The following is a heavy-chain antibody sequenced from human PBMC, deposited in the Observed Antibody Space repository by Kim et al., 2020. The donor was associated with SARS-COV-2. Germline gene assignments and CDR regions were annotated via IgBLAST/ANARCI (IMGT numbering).Heavy chain of an antibody. J-gene: IGHJ6*02. V-gene: IGHV3-23*01. CDR1: GFTFSSYA. D-gene: IGHD4-4*01. CDR3: AKDQPDDYSNLPYYYYYGMDV. Sequence: GGSLRLSCAASGFTFSSYAMSWVRQAPGKGLEWVSAISGSGGSTYYADSVKGRFTISRDNSKNTLYLQMNSLRAEDTAVYYCAKDQPDDYSNLPYYYYYGMDVWGQGTTVTVSS. CDR2: ISGSGGST.